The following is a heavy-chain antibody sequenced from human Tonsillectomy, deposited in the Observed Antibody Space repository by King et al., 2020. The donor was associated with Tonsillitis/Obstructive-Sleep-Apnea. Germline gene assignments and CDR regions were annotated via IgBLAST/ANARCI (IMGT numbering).Heavy chain of an antibody. D-gene: IGHD2-2*01. CDR1: GGSFSGYY. J-gene: IGHJ4*02. Sequence: VQLQQWGAGLLKPSETLSLTCAVYGGSFSGYYWSWIRQPPGKGLEWIGEINHSGSSNYNPSLKSRVTISVDTSKNQFSLKLSSVTAADTAVYYCARENSVVVPALMGGGFDSWGQGTLVTVSS. CDR3: ARENSVVVPALMGGGFDS. CDR2: INHSGSS. V-gene: IGHV4-34*01.